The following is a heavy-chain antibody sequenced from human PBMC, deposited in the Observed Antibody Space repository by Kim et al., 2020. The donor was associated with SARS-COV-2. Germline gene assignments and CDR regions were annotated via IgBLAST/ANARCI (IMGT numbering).Heavy chain of an antibody. CDR3: AGSTIYSGSYCDY. J-gene: IGHJ4*02. V-gene: IGHV3-7*03. Sequence: VDSVRGRFTISRDNAKNSLYLQMNSLRAEDTAVYYCAGSTIYSGSYCDYWGQGTLVTVSS. D-gene: IGHD1-26*01.